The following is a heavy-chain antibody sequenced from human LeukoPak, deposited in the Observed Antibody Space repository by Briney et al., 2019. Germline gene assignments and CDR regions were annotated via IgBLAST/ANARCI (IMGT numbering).Heavy chain of an antibody. Sequence: SETLSLTCTVSGASISSWYWSWIRQPPGKGLEWIGSIYHSGSTYYNPSLKSRVTISVDTSKNQFSLTLSSVTAADTAVYYCARGSGSYYSWFDPWGQGTLVTVSS. CDR3: ARGSGSYYSWFDP. J-gene: IGHJ5*02. CDR2: IYHSGST. V-gene: IGHV4-38-2*02. CDR1: GASISSWY. D-gene: IGHD3-10*01.